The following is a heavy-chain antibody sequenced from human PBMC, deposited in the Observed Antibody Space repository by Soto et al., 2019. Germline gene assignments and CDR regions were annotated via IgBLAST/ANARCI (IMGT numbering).Heavy chain of an antibody. J-gene: IGHJ3*02. CDR1: GGPFNNHA. CDR2: VIPTLATA. V-gene: IGHV1-69*01. Sequence: QVQLVQSGAEVKKPGSSVKVSCKTSGGPFNNHAINWVRQAPGQGLEWVGLVIPTLATADYAQKFQGRVTMTADEVTNTAYMELSSLRSDDTGVYYCASDYGEIDAFDIWGQGTLVTFSS. CDR3: ASDYGEIDAFDI. D-gene: IGHD4-17*01.